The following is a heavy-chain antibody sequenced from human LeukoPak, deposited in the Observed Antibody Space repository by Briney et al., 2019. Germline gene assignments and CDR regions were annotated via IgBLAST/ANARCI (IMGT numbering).Heavy chain of an antibody. CDR3: ARRYHYYDSSGHPPYWYFDI. V-gene: IGHV1-18*01. CDR1: GYTFTDYG. D-gene: IGHD3-22*01. Sequence: GASVKVSCKASGYTFTDYGISWVRQAPGQGLEWMGWISTYNGHTDYAQKVQGRVTMTSDTSARTAYMELRRLTSDDTAVYYCARRYHYYDSSGHPPYWYFDIWGRGTLVTVSS. CDR2: ISTYNGHT. J-gene: IGHJ2*01.